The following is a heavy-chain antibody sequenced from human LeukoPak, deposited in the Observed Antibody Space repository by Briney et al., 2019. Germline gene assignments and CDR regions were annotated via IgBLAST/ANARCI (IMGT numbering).Heavy chain of an antibody. CDR2: ISSSSSYI. Sequence: GGSLRLSCAASGFTFRSYWMHWVRQAPGKGLEWVSSISSSSSYIYYADSVKGRFTISRDNAKNSLYLQMNSLRAEDTAVYYCARSEMVPYYFDYWGQGTLVTVSS. V-gene: IGHV3-21*01. J-gene: IGHJ4*02. CDR1: GFTFRSYW. CDR3: ARSEMVPYYFDY. D-gene: IGHD3-10*01.